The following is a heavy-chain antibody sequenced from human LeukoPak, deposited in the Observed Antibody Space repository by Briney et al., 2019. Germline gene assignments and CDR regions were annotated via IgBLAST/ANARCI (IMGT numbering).Heavy chain of an antibody. V-gene: IGHV3-53*01. CDR3: ARGLAVITHFDY. CDR1: GFTVSINY. D-gene: IGHD2-21*01. Sequence: GGSLRLSCAVSGFTVSINYMSWVRQAPEKGLEWVSVIYSGGSTYYADSVKGRFTISRDNSKNTLYLQMTSLRAEDMAVYYCARGLAVITHFDYWGQGTLVTVSS. CDR2: IYSGGST. J-gene: IGHJ4*02.